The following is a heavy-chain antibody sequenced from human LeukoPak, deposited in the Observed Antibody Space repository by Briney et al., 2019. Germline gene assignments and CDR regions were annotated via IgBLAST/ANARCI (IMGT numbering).Heavy chain of an antibody. V-gene: IGHV1-18*01. CDR1: GYTFTSYG. D-gene: IGHD3-16*02. CDR3: ARGKSPVNDYVWGSYRSTDAFDI. Sequence: GASVKVSCKASGYTFTSYGISWVRQAPGQGLEWMGWISAYNGNTNYAQKLQGRVTMTTDTSPSTAYMELRSLRSDDTAVYYCARGKSPVNDYVWGSYRSTDAFDIWGQGTMVTVSS. CDR2: ISAYNGNT. J-gene: IGHJ3*02.